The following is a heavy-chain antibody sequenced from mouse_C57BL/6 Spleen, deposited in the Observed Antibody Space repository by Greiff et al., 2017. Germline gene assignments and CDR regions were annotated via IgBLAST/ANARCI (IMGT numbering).Heavy chain of an antibody. CDR2: IYPGSGST. D-gene: IGHD1-1*01. CDR1: GYTFTSYW. V-gene: IGHV1-55*01. Sequence: QVQLKQPGAELVKPGASVKMSCKASGYTFTSYWITWVKQRPGQGLEWIGDIYPGSGSTNYNEKFKSKATLTVDTSASTAYMQLSSLTSEDSAVYYWARRTVVASYYFDYWGQGTTLTVSS. CDR3: ARRTVVASYYFDY. J-gene: IGHJ2*01.